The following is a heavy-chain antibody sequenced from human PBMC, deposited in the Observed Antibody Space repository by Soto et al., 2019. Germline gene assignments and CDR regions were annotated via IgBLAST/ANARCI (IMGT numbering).Heavy chain of an antibody. CDR3: ARTPGYVDL. V-gene: IGHV4-31*03. CDR1: GDSISSGGYY. Sequence: QVQLQESGPGLVKPSQTLSLTCTVSGDSISSGGYYWSWIRQHPGEGLQWIGRIYSSGSSYYNPSLTSRVTISADTSKHQSSLKLRSVTAADTAVYYCARTPGYVDLWGRGTLVTVSS. CDR2: IYSSGSS. J-gene: IGHJ2*01.